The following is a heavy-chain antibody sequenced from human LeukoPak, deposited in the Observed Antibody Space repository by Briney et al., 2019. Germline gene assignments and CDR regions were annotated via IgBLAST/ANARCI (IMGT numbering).Heavy chain of an antibody. Sequence: GASVKVSCKASGHTFTSYGISWVRRAPGQGLEWMGWISAYNGNTNYAQKLQGRVTMTTDTSTSTAYMELRSLRSDDTAVYYCARGSSRYYYDSGSDYWGQGTLVTVSS. CDR3: ARGSSRYYYDSGSDY. D-gene: IGHD3-22*01. CDR1: GHTFTSYG. V-gene: IGHV1-18*01. J-gene: IGHJ4*02. CDR2: ISAYNGNT.